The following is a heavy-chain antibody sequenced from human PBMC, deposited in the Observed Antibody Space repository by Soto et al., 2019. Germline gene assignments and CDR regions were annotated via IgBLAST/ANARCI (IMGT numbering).Heavy chain of an antibody. D-gene: IGHD2-2*01. CDR2: IYPGDSDT. CDR3: ARQDCSSTSCYAFDI. CDR1: GYSFTSYW. V-gene: IGHV5-51*01. Sequence: GESLKISCKGSGYSFTSYWIGWVRQMPGKGLEWMGIIYPGDSDTRYSPSFQGQVTISADKSISTAYLQWSSLKAPDTAMYYCARQDCSSTSCYAFDIWGQGTMVTVSS. J-gene: IGHJ3*02.